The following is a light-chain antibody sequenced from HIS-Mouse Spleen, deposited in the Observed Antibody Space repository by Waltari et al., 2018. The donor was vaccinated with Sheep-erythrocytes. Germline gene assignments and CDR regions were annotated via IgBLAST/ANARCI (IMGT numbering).Light chain of an antibody. J-gene: IGKJ4*01. V-gene: IGKV1-5*03. CDR3: QQYNRYSPLT. CDR2: KAS. Sequence: DIQMTQSPSTLSASVGDRVTITCRASQSISCWLAWYQQKPGKAPKLLIYKASSLESGVPSRFSGSGSGTEFTLTISSLQPDDFATYYCQQYNRYSPLTFGGGTK. CDR1: QSISCW.